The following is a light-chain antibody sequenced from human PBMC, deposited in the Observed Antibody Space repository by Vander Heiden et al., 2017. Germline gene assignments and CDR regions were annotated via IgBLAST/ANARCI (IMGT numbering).Light chain of an antibody. V-gene: IGKV2-28*01. CDR1: QSLLYRDGNNY. Sequence: VLTQSPLFLPVTPGESASISCRSSQSLLYRDGNNYLDWYLQKPGQSPQLLIYLGSTRASGVPERFTGRGSGTDFALKITRVEAEDVGIYYCMQPLQTPRTFGQGTKVEI. J-gene: IGKJ1*01. CDR2: LGS. CDR3: MQPLQTPRT.